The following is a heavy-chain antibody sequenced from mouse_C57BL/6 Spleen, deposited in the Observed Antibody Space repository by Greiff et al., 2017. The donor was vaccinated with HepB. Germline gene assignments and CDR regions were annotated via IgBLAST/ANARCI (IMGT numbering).Heavy chain of an antibody. CDR3: TRRRAMDY. CDR2: IDPEAGGT. Sequence: VQLQQPGAELVKPGASVTLSCKASGYTFTDYEMHWVKQTPVHGLEWIGAIDPEAGGTAYNQKFKGKAILTADKSSSTAYMELRSLTSEDSAVYYCTRRRAMDYWGQGTSVTVSS. CDR1: GYTFTDYE. V-gene: IGHV1-15*01. J-gene: IGHJ4*01.